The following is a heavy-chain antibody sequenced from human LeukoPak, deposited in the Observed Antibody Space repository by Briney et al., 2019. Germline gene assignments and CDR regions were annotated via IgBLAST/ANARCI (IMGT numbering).Heavy chain of an antibody. D-gene: IGHD3-22*01. J-gene: IGHJ3*02. V-gene: IGHV3-20*04. CDR1: GFTFDDYG. CDR2: INWNGGST. Sequence: GGSLRLSCAAPGFTFDDYGMSWVRQAPGKGLEWVSGINWNGGSTGYADSVKGRFTISRDNAKNSLYLQMSSLRAEDTALYYCARGVTMIRYDAFDIWGQGTTVTVSS. CDR3: ARGVTMIRYDAFDI.